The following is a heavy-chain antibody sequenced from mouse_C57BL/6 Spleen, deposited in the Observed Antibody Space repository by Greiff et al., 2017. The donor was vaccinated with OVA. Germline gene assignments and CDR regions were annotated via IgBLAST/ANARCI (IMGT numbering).Heavy chain of an antibody. Sequence: EVKLVESGGGLVQPGGSLKLSCAASGFTFSDYYMYWVRQTPEKRLEWVAYISNGGGSPYYPDTVKGRFTISRDNAKNTLYLQMSRLKSEDTAMYYCARHGFITPVVPNWYFDVWGTGTTVTVSS. D-gene: IGHD1-1*01. V-gene: IGHV5-12*01. CDR3: ARHGFITPVVPNWYFDV. J-gene: IGHJ1*03. CDR2: ISNGGGSP. CDR1: GFTFSDYY.